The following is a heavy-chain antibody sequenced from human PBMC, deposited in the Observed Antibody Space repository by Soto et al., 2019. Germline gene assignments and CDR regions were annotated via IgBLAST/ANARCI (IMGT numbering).Heavy chain of an antibody. CDR3: ARDYDFWSGPIPPSYYYYPGMDV. V-gene: IGHV1-46*01. CDR2: INPSGGST. Sequence: ASVKVSCKASGYTFTSYYMHWVRQAPGQGLEWMGIINPSGGSTSYAQKFQGRVTMTRDTSTSTVYMELSSLRSEDTAVYYCARDYDFWSGPIPPSYYYYPGMDVWGQGTTVTVSS. CDR1: GYTFTSYY. D-gene: IGHD3-3*01. J-gene: IGHJ6*02.